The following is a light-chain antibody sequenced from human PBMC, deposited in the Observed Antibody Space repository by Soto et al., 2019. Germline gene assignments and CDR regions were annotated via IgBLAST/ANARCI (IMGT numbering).Light chain of an antibody. CDR3: SSYTSSSTPCV. J-gene: IGLJ1*01. V-gene: IGLV2-14*01. CDR2: DVS. CDR1: SSDVGGYNY. Sequence: QSVLTQPASVSGSPGQSSTISCPGTSSDVGGYNYVSWYQQHPGKAPKLMIYDVSNRPSGVSNRFSGSKSGNTASLTISGLQAEDEADYYCSSYTSSSTPCVFGTGTKVTVL.